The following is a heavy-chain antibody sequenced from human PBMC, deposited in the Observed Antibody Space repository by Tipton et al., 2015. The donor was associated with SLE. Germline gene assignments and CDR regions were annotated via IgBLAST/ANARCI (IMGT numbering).Heavy chain of an antibody. V-gene: IGHV3-21*01. D-gene: IGHD3-3*01. CDR1: GFTFRDFG. J-gene: IGHJ6*02. CDR3: SRQLVFGVVMYYYYYYGIDV. Sequence: SLRLSCEASGFTFRDFGMHWVRQAPGKGLERVSSISSRSSYIYYADSVKGRFTISRDNAKNSLYLQMNSLRAEDTAVYYCSRQLVFGVVMYYYYYYGIDVWRQETTVTVAS. CDR2: ISSRSSYI.